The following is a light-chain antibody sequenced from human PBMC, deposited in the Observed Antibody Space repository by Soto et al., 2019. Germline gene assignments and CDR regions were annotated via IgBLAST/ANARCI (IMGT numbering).Light chain of an antibody. V-gene: IGKV3-11*01. CDR2: DAS. J-gene: IGKJ4*01. CDR3: QQRSQWPPLT. CDR1: QSINNY. Sequence: EIVLTQSPATLSLSPGERATFSCRASQSINNYLAWYQQTPGQAPRLLIYDASNRATGVPARFSGSGSGTDFTLTISSLEPEDFAVYYCQQRSQWPPLTFGGGTKVEIK.